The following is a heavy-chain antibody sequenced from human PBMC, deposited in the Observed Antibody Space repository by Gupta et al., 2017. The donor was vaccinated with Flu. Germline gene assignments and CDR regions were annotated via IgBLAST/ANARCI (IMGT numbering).Heavy chain of an antibody. J-gene: IGHJ4*02. CDR1: GYTFTSYG. Sequence: QVQLVQSGAEVKKPGAPVKVSCKASGYTFTSYGISWVRQAPGQGLEWMGWISAYNGNTNYEKKLQGRVTMTTDTSTSTAYMELMRLRSEDTAVYYCARANTYYYDSSGYYVDYWGQGTMVTVSS. D-gene: IGHD3-22*01. CDR2: ISAYNGNT. CDR3: ARANTYYYDSSGYYVDY. V-gene: IGHV1-18*01.